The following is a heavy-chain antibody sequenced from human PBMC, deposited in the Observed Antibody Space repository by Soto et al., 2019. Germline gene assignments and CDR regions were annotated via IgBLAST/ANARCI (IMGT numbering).Heavy chain of an antibody. CDR1: GGSFSGYY. CDR3: ARDNIERFLEGRGYYYYYGMDV. V-gene: IGHV4-34*01. D-gene: IGHD3-3*01. CDR2: INHSGST. Sequence: SETLSLTCAVYGGSFSGYYWSWIRQPPGKGLEWIGEINHSGSTNYNPSLKSRVTISVDTSKNQFSLKLSSVTAADTAVYYCARDNIERFLEGRGYYYYYGMDVWGQGTTVTVSS. J-gene: IGHJ6*02.